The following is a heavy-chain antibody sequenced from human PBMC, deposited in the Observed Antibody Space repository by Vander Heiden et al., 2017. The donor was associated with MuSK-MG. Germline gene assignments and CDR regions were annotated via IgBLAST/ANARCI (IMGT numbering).Heavy chain of an antibody. CDR2: IYYSGST. J-gene: IGHJ4*02. D-gene: IGHD6-19*01. V-gene: IGHV4-39*01. Sequence: QLQLQESGPGLVKPSETLSLTCTVSGGSISSSTYYWGWIRQPPGKGLEWIGSIYYSGSTYYNPSLKSRVTISVDTSKNQFSLKLSSVTAADTAVYYCASSGWYGGFDYWGQGTLVTVSS. CDR3: ASSGWYGGFDY. CDR1: GGSISSSTYY.